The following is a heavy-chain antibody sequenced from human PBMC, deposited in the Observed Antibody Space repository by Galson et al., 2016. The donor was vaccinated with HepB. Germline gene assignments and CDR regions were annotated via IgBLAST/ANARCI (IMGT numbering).Heavy chain of an antibody. D-gene: IGHD5-24*01. Sequence: ALVKPTQTLTLTCTLSGFSLRTSGVGVGWIRQPPGKALEWLALIYWDDEKRYSPSLKSRLTITKDTSKKQVVVTMTNMDPVDTATYYFALLGFQKATIGGDYFDYWDQGTLVTVSS. J-gene: IGHJ4*02. CDR1: GFSLRTSGVG. CDR3: ALLGFQKATIGGDYFDY. V-gene: IGHV2-5*02. CDR2: IYWDDEK.